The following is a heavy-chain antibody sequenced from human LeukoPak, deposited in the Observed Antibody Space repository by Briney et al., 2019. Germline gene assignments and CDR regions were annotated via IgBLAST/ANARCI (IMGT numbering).Heavy chain of an antibody. D-gene: IGHD3-10*01. V-gene: IGHV4-39*01. CDR3: ARHFFGSKFDP. CDR2: ICYSGST. Sequence: SETLSLTCTVSGGSISSSSYYWGWIRQPPGKGLEWIGSICYSGSTYYNPSLKSRVTISVDTSKNQFSLKLSSVTAADTAVYYCARHFFGSKFDPWGQGTLVTVSS. J-gene: IGHJ5*02. CDR1: GGSISSSSYY.